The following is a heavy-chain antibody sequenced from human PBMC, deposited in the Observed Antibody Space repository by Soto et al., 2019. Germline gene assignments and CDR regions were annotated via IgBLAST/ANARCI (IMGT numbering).Heavy chain of an antibody. V-gene: IGHV4-34*01. Sequence: PSETLSLTCAVYGGSFSGYYWSWIRQPPGKGLEWIGEIDHSGSTNYNPSLKSRVTISVDTSKNQFSLKLSSVTAADTAVYYCARGGYCGGDCYNFYYYYGMDVWGQGTTVT. CDR3: ARGGYCGGDCYNFYYYYGMDV. CDR2: IDHSGST. J-gene: IGHJ6*02. D-gene: IGHD2-21*02. CDR1: GGSFSGYY.